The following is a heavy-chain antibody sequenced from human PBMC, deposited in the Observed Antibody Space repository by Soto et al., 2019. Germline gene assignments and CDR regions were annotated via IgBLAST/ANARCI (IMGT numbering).Heavy chain of an antibody. CDR3: ARSQGSSTSLEIYYYYYYGMDV. J-gene: IGHJ6*02. CDR1: GGTFSSYA. Sequence: QVQLVQSGAEVKKPGSSVKVSCKASGGTFSSYAISWVRQAPGQGLEWMGGIIPISDTTSYAQKFQGRVTITADESTSTACMELSRLRSEDTAVYYCARSQGSSTSLEIYYYYYYGMDVWGQGTTVTVSS. D-gene: IGHD2-2*01. V-gene: IGHV1-69*01. CDR2: IIPISDTT.